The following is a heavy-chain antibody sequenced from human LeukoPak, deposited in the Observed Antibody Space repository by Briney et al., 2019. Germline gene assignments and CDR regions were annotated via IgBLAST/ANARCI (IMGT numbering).Heavy chain of an antibody. V-gene: IGHV3-21*01. J-gene: IGHJ4*02. D-gene: IGHD5-18*01. CDR1: GFTFSSYS. Sequence: GGSLRLSCAASGFTFSSYSMNWVRQAPGKGLEWVPSISSSSCYIYYADSVKGRFTISRDNAKNSLYLQMNSLRAEDTAVYYCASEAMVSFAIYWGQGTLVTVSS. CDR2: ISSSSCYI. CDR3: ASEAMVSFAIY.